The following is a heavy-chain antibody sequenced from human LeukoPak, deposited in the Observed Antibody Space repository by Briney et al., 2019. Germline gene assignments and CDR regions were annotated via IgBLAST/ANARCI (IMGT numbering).Heavy chain of an antibody. V-gene: IGHV1-69*04. D-gene: IGHD6-13*01. CDR1: GGTFSSYA. CDR2: IIPILGIA. CDR3: ARVRGRQQPPNWFDP. Sequence: ASVKVSCKASGGTFSSYAISWVRQAPGQGLEWMGRIIPILGIANYAQKFQGRVTITADKSTSTAYMELSSLRSDDTAVYYCARVRGRQQPPNWFDPWGQGTLVTVSS. J-gene: IGHJ5*02.